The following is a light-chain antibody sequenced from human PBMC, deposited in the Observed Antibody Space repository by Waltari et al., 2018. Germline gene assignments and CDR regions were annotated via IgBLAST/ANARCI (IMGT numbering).Light chain of an antibody. CDR1: QGISNY. CDR2: AAS. CDR3: QKYNSAPQLT. Sequence: DIQMTQSPSSLSASVGDRVTITCRASQGISNYLAWYQQKPGKVPKLLIYAASTLQSGGPSRFSGSGSGTDFTLTISSLQPEDVATYYCQKYNSAPQLTFGGGTKVEIK. V-gene: IGKV1-27*01. J-gene: IGKJ4*01.